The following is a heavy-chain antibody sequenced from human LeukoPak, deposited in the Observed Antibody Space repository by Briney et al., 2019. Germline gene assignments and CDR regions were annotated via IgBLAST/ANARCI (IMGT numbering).Heavy chain of an antibody. CDR2: ISGSGGST. CDR3: AKGDHYGDYYYYYMDV. D-gene: IGHD4-17*01. Sequence: GGSLRLSCAASGFTFSSYAMSWVRQAPGKGLEWVSAISGSGGSTYYADSVKGRFTISRDNSKNTLYLQMNSLRAEDTAVYYCAKGDHYGDYYYYYMDVWGKGTTVTVSS. V-gene: IGHV3-23*01. CDR1: GFTFSSYA. J-gene: IGHJ6*03.